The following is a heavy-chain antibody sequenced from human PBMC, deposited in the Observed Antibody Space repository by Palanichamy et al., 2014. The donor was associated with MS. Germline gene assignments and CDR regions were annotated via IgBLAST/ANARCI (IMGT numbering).Heavy chain of an antibody. Sequence: EVQLVESGGGLVQPGGSLRLSCAASGFTFSSYDMHWVRQATGKGLEWASAVGTAGDTYYPDSVKGRFTISRENAKNSLYLQMNSLRAEDTAVYYCARATVGFDYWGHGTLVTVSS. CDR1: GFTFSSYD. J-gene: IGHJ4*01. D-gene: IGHD1-26*01. CDR2: VGTAGDT. CDR3: ARATVGFDY. V-gene: IGHV3-13*01.